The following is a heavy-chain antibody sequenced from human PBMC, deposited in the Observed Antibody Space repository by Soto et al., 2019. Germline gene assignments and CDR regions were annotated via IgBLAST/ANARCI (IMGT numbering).Heavy chain of an antibody. CDR3: ARVGYVTNYGMAV. CDR2: IIPFFGTS. D-gene: IGHD2-8*02. Sequence: QVQLVQSGAEVKKPGSSVKVSCKASGGTFSSYPLNWVRQAPGQGLEWMGGIIPFFGTSNYAQKFQGRVTITADESTSTVYMELRSLTSEDTAVYFCARVGYVTNYGMAVWGQGTTVTVSS. V-gene: IGHV1-69*01. CDR1: GGTFSSYP. J-gene: IGHJ6*02.